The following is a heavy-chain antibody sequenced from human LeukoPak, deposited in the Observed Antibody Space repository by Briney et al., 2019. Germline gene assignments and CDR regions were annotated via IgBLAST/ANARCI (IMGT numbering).Heavy chain of an antibody. CDR1: GFTFRSYG. V-gene: IGHV3-48*04. CDR2: ISRSSVTI. CDR3: ARLRAVADDY. D-gene: IGHD6-19*01. Sequence: PGGSLRLSCAASGFTFRSYGMNWVRQAPGKGLQWVSYISRSSVTIYYADSVKGRFTTSRDNAKNSLFLQMNSLRAEDTAIYYCARLRAVADDYWGQGTLVTVSS. J-gene: IGHJ4*02.